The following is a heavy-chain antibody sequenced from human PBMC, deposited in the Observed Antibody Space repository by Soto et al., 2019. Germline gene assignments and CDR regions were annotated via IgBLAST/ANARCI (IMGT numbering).Heavy chain of an antibody. Sequence: LSLTCTVSGGSISSYYWSWIRQPPGKGLEWIGYIYYSGSTNYNPSLKSRVTISVDTSKNQFSLKLSSVTAADTAVYYCARDDGDYFDYWGQGTLVTVSS. V-gene: IGHV4-59*01. CDR3: ARDDGDYFDY. CDR1: GGSISSYY. CDR2: IYYSGST. J-gene: IGHJ4*02. D-gene: IGHD4-17*01.